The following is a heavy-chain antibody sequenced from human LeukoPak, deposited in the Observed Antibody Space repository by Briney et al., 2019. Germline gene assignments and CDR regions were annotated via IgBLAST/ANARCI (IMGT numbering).Heavy chain of an antibody. CDR3: ARDRYDYDSSGYRY. Sequence: ASVKVSCKASGGTFSSYAISWVRQAPGQGLEWMGGIIPIFGTANYAQKFQGRVTITTDESTSTAYMELSSLRSEDTAVYYCARDRYDYDSSGYRYWGQGTLVTVSS. J-gene: IGHJ4*02. D-gene: IGHD3-22*01. CDR2: IIPIFGTA. CDR1: GGTFSSYA. V-gene: IGHV1-69*05.